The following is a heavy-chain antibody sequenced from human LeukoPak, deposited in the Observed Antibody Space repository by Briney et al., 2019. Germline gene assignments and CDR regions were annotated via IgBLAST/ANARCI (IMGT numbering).Heavy chain of an antibody. CDR1: GGTISNSSSY. D-gene: IGHD1-26*01. J-gene: IGHJ4*02. CDR2: IYYSGST. V-gene: IGHV4-39*01. CDR3: ARHSPVGIFYFDY. Sequence: SETLSLTCTVSGGTISNSSSYWGWIRQPPGKGLEWIGSIYYSGSTYYNPSLKSRVTISVDTSKNQFSLKLSSVTAADTAVYYCARHSPVGIFYFDYWGQGTLVTVSS.